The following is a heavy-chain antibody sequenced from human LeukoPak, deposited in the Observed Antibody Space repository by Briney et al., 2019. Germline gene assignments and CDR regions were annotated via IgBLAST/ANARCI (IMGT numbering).Heavy chain of an antibody. CDR3: ARQYSNNWYDDRGWFDP. Sequence: SETLSLTCTVSGASSSSYYWSWIRQPPGKGLEWIGYIYYSGSTNYNPSLKSRVTISVDTSKNQFSLKLSSVTPADTAVYYCARQYSNNWYDDRGWFDPWGQGTLVTVSS. D-gene: IGHD6-13*01. V-gene: IGHV4-59*01. J-gene: IGHJ5*02. CDR2: IYYSGST. CDR1: GASSSSYY.